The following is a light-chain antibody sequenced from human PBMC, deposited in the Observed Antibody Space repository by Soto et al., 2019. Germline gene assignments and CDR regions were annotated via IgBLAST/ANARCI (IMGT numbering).Light chain of an antibody. CDR1: QSVNSN. CDR2: GAS. CDR3: QQYDNSVWT. Sequence: EIVLTQSPGTLSLSPGERATLSCRASQSVNSNLAWYQQKPGQAPRLLIYGASTRATGIPDRFSGSGSGTDFTLTISRLEPEDLAVYYCQQYDNSVWTFGQGTKVDIK. J-gene: IGKJ1*01. V-gene: IGKV3-20*01.